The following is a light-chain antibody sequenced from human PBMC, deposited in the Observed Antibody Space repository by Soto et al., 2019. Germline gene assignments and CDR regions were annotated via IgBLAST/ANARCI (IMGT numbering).Light chain of an antibody. CDR2: DVT. J-gene: IGLJ1*01. V-gene: IGLV2-11*01. CDR1: SSDVGGYDY. CDR3: CSYGGSFPYV. Sequence: QSALTQPPSVSGSPGQSVTISYTGTSSDVGGYDYVSWYQQHPGKAPKLLIYDVTKRPSGVPDRFSGSKSGNTASLTISGLQAEDEADFYCCSYGGSFPYVFGTGTKVTAL.